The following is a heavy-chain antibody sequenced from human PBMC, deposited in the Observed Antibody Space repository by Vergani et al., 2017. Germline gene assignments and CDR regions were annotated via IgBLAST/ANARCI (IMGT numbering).Heavy chain of an antibody. D-gene: IGHD2-15*01. Sequence: EVQLVESGGGLVKPGGSLRPSCAASGFTFSSYSMNWVRQAPGKGLEWVSSISSSSSYIYYADSVKGRFTISRDNAKNSLYLQMNSLRAEDTAVYYCARADIVRGAVAFDIWGQGTMVTVSS. CDR1: GFTFSSYS. V-gene: IGHV3-21*01. CDR2: ISSSSSYI. J-gene: IGHJ3*02. CDR3: ARADIVRGAVAFDI.